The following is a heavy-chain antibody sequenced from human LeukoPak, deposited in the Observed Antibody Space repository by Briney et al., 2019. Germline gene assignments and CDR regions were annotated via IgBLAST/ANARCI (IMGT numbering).Heavy chain of an antibody. V-gene: IGHV4-38-2*02. CDR2: IYHSGST. CDR1: GYSISSGYY. CDR3: ARDHAIYDFWSGYTKNWFDP. J-gene: IGHJ5*02. Sequence: PSETLSLTCTVSGYSISSGYYWGWIRQPPGKGLEWIGSIYHSGSTYYNPSLKSRVTISVDTSKNQFSLKLSSVTAADTAVYYCARDHAIYDFWSGYTKNWFDPWGQGTLVTVSS. D-gene: IGHD3-3*01.